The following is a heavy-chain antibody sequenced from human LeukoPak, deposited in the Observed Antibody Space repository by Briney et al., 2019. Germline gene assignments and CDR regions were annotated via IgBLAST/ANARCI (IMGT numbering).Heavy chain of an antibody. Sequence: SQTLSLTCTVSGGSISSGGYYSSWIRQHPGKGLEWIGYIYYSGRTYYNPSLKSRVTISVDTSKKQFSLKLSSVTAADTALYYCARWAYYDILTGYYLFDYWGEGTLVTVSS. J-gene: IGHJ4*02. V-gene: IGHV4-31*03. CDR1: GGSISSGGYY. CDR2: IYYSGRT. D-gene: IGHD3-9*01. CDR3: ARWAYYDILTGYYLFDY.